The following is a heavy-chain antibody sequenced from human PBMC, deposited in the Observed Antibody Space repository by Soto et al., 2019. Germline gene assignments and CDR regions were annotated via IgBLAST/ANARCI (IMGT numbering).Heavy chain of an antibody. V-gene: IGHV1-18*01. CDR1: DYTFTSYG. J-gene: IGHJ4*02. D-gene: IGHD6-19*01. Sequence: QVQLVQSGAEVKKPGASVKVSCKAADYTFTSYGISWVRQAPGQGLEWMGWISAYNGNTNYAQKLQGRVTMTTDTSTRTSYMELRSLISDDTAVYYCARIAVACTPAGYWGQGTLGTVSS. CDR3: ARIAVACTPAGY. CDR2: ISAYNGNT.